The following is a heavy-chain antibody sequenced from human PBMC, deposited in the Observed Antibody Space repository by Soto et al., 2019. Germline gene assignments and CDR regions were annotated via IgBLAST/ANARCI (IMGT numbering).Heavy chain of an antibody. D-gene: IGHD6-6*01. J-gene: IGHJ4*02. CDR1: GFTFSSYS. Sequence: EVQLVESGGGLVQPGGSLRLSCAASGFTFSSYSMNWVRQAPGKGLEWVSYISSSSSTIYYADSVKGRFTISRDNAKNSLYLPMTSLRDEDTAVYYCARELAYWAASPDGDHLGWDYWGQGTLVTVPS. CDR3: ARELAYWAASPDGDHLGWDY. V-gene: IGHV3-48*02. CDR2: ISSSSSTI.